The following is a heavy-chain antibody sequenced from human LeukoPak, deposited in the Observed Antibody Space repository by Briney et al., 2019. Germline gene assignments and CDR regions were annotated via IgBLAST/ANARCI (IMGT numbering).Heavy chain of an antibody. CDR1: GGSISSSSYY. D-gene: IGHD3-3*01. V-gene: IGHV4-39*07. Sequence: SETLSLTCTVSGGSISSSSYYWGWIRQPPGKGLEWIGSIYYSGSNYYNPSLKSRVTISVDTSKNQFSLKLSSVTAADTAVYYCARDPRGYDFWAKDYFDYWGQGTLVTVSS. CDR2: IYYSGSN. J-gene: IGHJ4*02. CDR3: ARDPRGYDFWAKDYFDY.